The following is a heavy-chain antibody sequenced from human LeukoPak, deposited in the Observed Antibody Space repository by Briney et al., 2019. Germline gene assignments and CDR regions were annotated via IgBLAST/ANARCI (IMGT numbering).Heavy chain of an antibody. J-gene: IGHJ4*02. CDR2: INISGST. CDR3: ARGSGSYYIY. Sequence: SETLSLTCTVSGGSITNSYWTWIRQPAAKGLEWIGRINISGSTTSNPSLKSRVTISVDTSTTQFSLRLTSVTAVDTAVYYCARGSGSYYIYWGQGILVTVSS. D-gene: IGHD1-26*01. CDR1: GGSITNSY. V-gene: IGHV4-4*07.